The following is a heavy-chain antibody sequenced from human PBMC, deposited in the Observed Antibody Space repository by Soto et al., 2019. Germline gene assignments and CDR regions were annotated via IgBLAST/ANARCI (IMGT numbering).Heavy chain of an antibody. V-gene: IGHV1-3*01. CDR3: AREVQQLVILDP. CDR1: GYTFTSYA. D-gene: IGHD6-13*01. J-gene: IGHJ5*02. CDR2: INARNGNT. Sequence: QVQLVQSGAEVKKPGASVKVSCKASGYTFTSYAMHWVRQAPGQRLEWMGWINARNGNTKYSQKFQGRVTITRDTSASTAYMELSSLRSEDTAVYYCAREVQQLVILDPWGQGTLVTVSS.